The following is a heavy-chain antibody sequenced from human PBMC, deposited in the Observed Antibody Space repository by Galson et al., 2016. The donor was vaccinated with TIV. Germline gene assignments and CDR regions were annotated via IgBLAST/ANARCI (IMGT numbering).Heavy chain of an antibody. CDR1: GGSLANYA. J-gene: IGHJ4*02. CDR3: ARGVPCGGACYYFDY. D-gene: IGHD3-10*01. CDR2: ILPISQTS. V-gene: IGHV1-69*13. Sequence: SVKVSRKASGGSLANYAFNWVRQAPGQGLEWMGGILPISQTSNYAQNFLGRVTFTAAASSTTVYMELSSLTSDDTAVYYCARGVPCGGACYYFDYWGQGTLVTVSA.